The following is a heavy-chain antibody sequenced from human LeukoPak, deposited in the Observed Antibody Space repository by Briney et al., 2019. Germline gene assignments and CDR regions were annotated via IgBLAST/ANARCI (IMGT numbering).Heavy chain of an antibody. Sequence: GGSLRLSCAASGFTFSNYWMHWVRQVPGKGLVWVSRINDDGSATFYADSVKGRFTISRDNSKNTLYLQMNSLRADDTAVYYCAKGGSSYSEMDYWGQGTLVTVSS. CDR1: GFTFSNYW. D-gene: IGHD4-11*01. J-gene: IGHJ4*02. CDR3: AKGGSSYSEMDY. CDR2: INDDGSAT. V-gene: IGHV3-74*01.